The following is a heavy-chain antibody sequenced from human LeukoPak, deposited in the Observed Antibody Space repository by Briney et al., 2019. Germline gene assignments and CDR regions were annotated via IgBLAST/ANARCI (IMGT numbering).Heavy chain of an antibody. V-gene: IGHV4-59*01. CDR2: IYYSGST. Sequence: PSETLSLTCAVSGGSISSYYWSWIRQPPGKGLEWLGYIYYSGSTNYNPSLKSRVTISVDTSKNQFSLKLSSVTAADTAVYYCARIHGRYSSSWPFDYWGQGTLVTVSS. CDR1: GGSISSYY. D-gene: IGHD6-13*01. J-gene: IGHJ4*02. CDR3: ARIHGRYSSSWPFDY.